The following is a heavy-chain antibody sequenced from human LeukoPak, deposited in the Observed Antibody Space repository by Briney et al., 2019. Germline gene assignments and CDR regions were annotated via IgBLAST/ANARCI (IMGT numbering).Heavy chain of an antibody. CDR2: IYTSGST. V-gene: IGHV4-61*02. J-gene: IGHJ4*02. CDR1: GGSISSGSYY. Sequence: SETLSLTCTVSGGSISSGSYYWSWIRQPAGKGLEWIGRIYTSGSTNYNPSLKSRVTISVDTSKNQFSLKLSSVTAADTAVYYCARDDNGSYQSGFDYWGQGTLVTVSS. D-gene: IGHD1-26*01. CDR3: ARDDNGSYQSGFDY.